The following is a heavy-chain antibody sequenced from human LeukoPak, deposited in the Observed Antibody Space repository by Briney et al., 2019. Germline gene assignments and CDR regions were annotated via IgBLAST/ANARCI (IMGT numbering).Heavy chain of an antibody. Sequence: GSSVKVSCKASGGTFSSYAISWVRQAPGQGLEWMGGIIPIFGTANYAQKFQGRVTITADESTSTAYMELSSLRSEDTAVYYCARGGYTVVTPRFGAFDIWGQGTMVTVSS. CDR2: IIPIFGTA. CDR3: ARGGYTVVTPRFGAFDI. CDR1: GGTFSSYA. V-gene: IGHV1-69*01. J-gene: IGHJ3*02. D-gene: IGHD4-23*01.